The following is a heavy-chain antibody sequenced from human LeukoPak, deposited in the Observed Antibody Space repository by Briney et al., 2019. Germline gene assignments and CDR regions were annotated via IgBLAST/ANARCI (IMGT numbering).Heavy chain of an antibody. V-gene: IGHV4-39*07. Sequence: KPSETLSLTCTVSGGPISSSSYYWGWIRQPPGKGLEWIGSIYYSGSTYYNPSLKSRVTISVDTSKNQFSLKLSSVTAADTAVYYCARDNALSGGAFDIWGQGTMVTVSS. CDR2: IYYSGST. CDR3: ARDNALSGGAFDI. CDR1: GGPISSSSYY. J-gene: IGHJ3*02. D-gene: IGHD2-15*01.